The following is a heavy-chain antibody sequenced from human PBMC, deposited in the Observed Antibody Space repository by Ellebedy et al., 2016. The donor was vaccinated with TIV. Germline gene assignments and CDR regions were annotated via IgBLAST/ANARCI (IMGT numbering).Heavy chain of an antibody. J-gene: IGHJ6*02. CDR2: IIPIFGTP. D-gene: IGHD3-10*01. V-gene: IGHV1-69*13. CDR3: ARAESHYYYYYGMDV. CDR1: GGTFSSYV. Sequence: SVKVSXXASGGTFSSYVISWVRQAPGQGLEWMGGIIPIFGTPNYAQKFQGRVTITADESTSTSYMELNSLRSEDTAVYYCARAESHYYYYYGMDVWGQGTVVTVSS.